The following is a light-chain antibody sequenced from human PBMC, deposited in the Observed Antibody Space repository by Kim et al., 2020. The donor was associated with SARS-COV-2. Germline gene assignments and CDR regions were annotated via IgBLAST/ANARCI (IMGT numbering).Light chain of an antibody. CDR1: QSIGDS. CDR2: YAS. CDR3: HQSNTLPRT. Sequence: VTPTENVTITCRASQSIGDSIHWYQQKPDQSPKLLIKYASQSVSGVPSRFSGSGSGTDFTLTINGLEAEDAAAYYCHQSNTLPRTFGQGTKVDIK. J-gene: IGKJ1*01. V-gene: IGKV6D-21*02.